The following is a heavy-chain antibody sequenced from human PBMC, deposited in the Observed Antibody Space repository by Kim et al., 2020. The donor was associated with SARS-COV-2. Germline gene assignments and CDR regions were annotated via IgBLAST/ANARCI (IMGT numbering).Heavy chain of an antibody. CDR1: GFTFSSYA. J-gene: IGHJ4*02. V-gene: IGHV3-23*01. CDR3: AKLIRGDSSGYCDY. D-gene: IGHD3-22*01. CDR2: ISGSGGST. Sequence: GGSLRLSCAASGFTFSSYAMSWVRQAPGKGLEWVSAISGSGGSTYYADSVKGRFTISRDNSKNTLYLQMNSLRAEDTAVYYCAKLIRGDSSGYCDYWGQGTLVTVSS.